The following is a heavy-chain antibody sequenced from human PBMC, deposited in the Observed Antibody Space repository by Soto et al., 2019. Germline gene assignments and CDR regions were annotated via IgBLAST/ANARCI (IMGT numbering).Heavy chain of an antibody. Sequence: QVQLVQSGSEVKKPGASVKVSCKASGYTFTNYGMIWVRQAPGQGLEWMGWISAYNGNTNHAQNFQGRVTMTTDTSTNTVYMELRSLRSDDMAVYDCARRYCSVGSCYSCWHFDLWGRGALVTVSS. CDR1: GYTFTNYG. J-gene: IGHJ2*01. V-gene: IGHV1-18*03. D-gene: IGHD2-15*01. CDR2: ISAYNGNT. CDR3: ARRYCSVGSCYSCWHFDL.